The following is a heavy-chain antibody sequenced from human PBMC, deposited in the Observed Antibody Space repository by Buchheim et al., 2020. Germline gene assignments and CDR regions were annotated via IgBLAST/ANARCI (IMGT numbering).Heavy chain of an antibody. D-gene: IGHD3-22*01. CDR1: GYTFTGYY. CDR3: ARAEDTSGYHSAH. V-gene: IGHV1-2*02. CDR2: INPNSGGT. J-gene: IGHJ4*02. Sequence: QVQLVQSGAEVKKPGASVKVSCKASGYTFTGYYMHWVRQAPGQGLEWMGWINPNSGGTNSVQKFQGRVTMTRDTSISTAYMELSRLTSDDTAVYYCARAEDTSGYHSAHWGQGTL.